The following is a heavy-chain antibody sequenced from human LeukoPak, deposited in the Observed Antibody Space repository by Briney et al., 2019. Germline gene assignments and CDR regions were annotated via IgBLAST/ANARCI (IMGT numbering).Heavy chain of an antibody. V-gene: IGHV3-30*02. CDR1: GFIFSSYG. CDR3: AKQGRDWLRDYYYYMDV. D-gene: IGHD3-9*01. J-gene: IGHJ6*03. CDR2: IRYDGSNT. Sequence: GGSLRLSCAASGFIFSSYGMHWVRQAPGKGLEWVAFIRYDGSNTYYADSVKGRFTISRDNSKNTLYLRMNSLRAEDTAVYYCAKQGRDWLRDYYYYMDVWGKGTTVTISS.